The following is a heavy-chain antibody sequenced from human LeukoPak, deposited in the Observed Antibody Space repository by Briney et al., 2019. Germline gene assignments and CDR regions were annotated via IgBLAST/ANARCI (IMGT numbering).Heavy chain of an antibody. CDR3: ARVRKWYSSGWDFDY. V-gene: IGHV3-21*01. J-gene: IGHJ4*02. CDR1: GFTFSSYS. CDR2: ISSSSSYI. Sequence: PGGSLRLSCAASGFTFSSYSMNWVRQAPGKGLEWVSSISSSSSYIYYADSVKGRFTISRDDAVNSLYLQMNSLRAEDTAVYYCARVRKWYSSGWDFDYWGQGTLVTVSS. D-gene: IGHD6-19*01.